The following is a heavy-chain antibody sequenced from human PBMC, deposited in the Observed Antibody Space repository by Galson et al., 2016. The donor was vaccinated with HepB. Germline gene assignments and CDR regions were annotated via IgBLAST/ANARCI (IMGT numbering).Heavy chain of an antibody. CDR1: GFSLSTYEVG. D-gene: IGHD2-15*01. J-gene: IGHJ3*02. CDR3: AHKRVVNDAFHI. CDR2: IYWDDAERPN. Sequence: PALVTPTQTLTLTCAFSGFSLSTYEVGVGWIRQPPGKALEWLALIYWDDAERPNRYNPSLKSRHTVTKDTSKNQVVLTITNMDPVDTATYHCAHKRVVNDAFHIWGQGTMVTVSS. V-gene: IGHV2-5*02.